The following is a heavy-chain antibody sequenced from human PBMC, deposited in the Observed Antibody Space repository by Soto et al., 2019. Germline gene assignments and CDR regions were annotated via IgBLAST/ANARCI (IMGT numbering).Heavy chain of an antibody. CDR3: ARDTYYDFWSGYARYYYGMDV. CDR2: IWYDGSNK. CDR1: GFTFSSYG. Sequence: QVQLVESGGGVVQPGRSLRLSCAASGFTFSSYGMHWVRQAPGKGLEWVAVIWYDGSNKYYADSVKGRFTISIDNSKNTLYLQMNSLRAEDTAVYYCARDTYYDFWSGYARYYYGMDVWRQGTTVTVSS. J-gene: IGHJ6*02. V-gene: IGHV3-33*01. D-gene: IGHD3-3*01.